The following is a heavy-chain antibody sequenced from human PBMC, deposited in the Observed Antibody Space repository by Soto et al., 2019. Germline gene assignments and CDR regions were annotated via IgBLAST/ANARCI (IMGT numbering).Heavy chain of an antibody. V-gene: IGHV1-18*01. CDR1: GYTFTNSG. Sequence: QVQVVQSGDEVKKPGASVKVSCKASGYTFTNSGFSWVRQAPGQGLEWMGWISGYNGNTKYAEKFQGRVTMTTDTSTSTAHMELRSLRSDDTAVYYCAREGQAPYYYYGMDVGGQGTAVTVSS. CDR2: ISGYNGNT. J-gene: IGHJ6*02. CDR3: AREGQAPYYYYGMDV.